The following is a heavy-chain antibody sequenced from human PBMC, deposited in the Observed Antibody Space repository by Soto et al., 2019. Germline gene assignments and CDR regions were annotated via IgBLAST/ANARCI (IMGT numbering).Heavy chain of an antibody. J-gene: IGHJ4*02. CDR1: GFTFSSYG. V-gene: IGHV3-23*01. Sequence: GGSLRLSCAASGFTFSSYGMNWVRQAPGKGLEWVSAISGSGGSTYYADSVKGRFTISRDNSKNTLYLQMNSLRADDTAVYYCATASGGGIYWGQGTLVTVSS. D-gene: IGHD1-26*01. CDR2: ISGSGGST. CDR3: ATASGGGIY.